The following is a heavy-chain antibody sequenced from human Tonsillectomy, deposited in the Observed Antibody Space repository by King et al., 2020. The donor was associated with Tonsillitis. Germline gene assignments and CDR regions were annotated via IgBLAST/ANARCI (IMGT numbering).Heavy chain of an antibody. V-gene: IGHV4-4*07. D-gene: IGHD6-13*01. CDR3: ARDSIAAAGGLYYYGMDV. CDR1: GGSISSYY. J-gene: IGHJ6*02. Sequence: VQLQESGPGLVKPSETLSLTCTVSGGSISSYYWSWSRQPAGKGLEWIGRIYTSGSTNYNPSLKSRVTMSVDTSKNQFSLKLYSVNAADTAVYYCARDSIAAAGGLYYYGMDVWGQGTTVTVSS. CDR2: IYTSGST.